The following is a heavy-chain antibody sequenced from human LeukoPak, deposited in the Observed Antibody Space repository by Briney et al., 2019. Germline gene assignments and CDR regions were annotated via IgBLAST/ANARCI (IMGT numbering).Heavy chain of an antibody. V-gene: IGHV3-23*01. CDR2: ISGSGGSR. D-gene: IGHD3-22*01. J-gene: IGHJ4*02. Sequence: GGSLRLSCAASGFMFRSYAMSWVRQAPGKGPEWVAAISGSGGSRYYADSVKGRFAISRDDSTNTLSLQMTSLRAEDTAIYYCAKDGDYYDSDAYSSFFDYWGQGTLVTVSS. CDR3: AKDGDYYDSDAYSSFFDY. CDR1: GFMFRSYA.